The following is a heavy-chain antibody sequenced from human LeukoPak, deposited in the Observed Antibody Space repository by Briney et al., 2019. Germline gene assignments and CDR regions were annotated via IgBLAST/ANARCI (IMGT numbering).Heavy chain of an antibody. CDR3: ATGVGITIFGVVIDAFDI. V-gene: IGHV3-48*01. J-gene: IGHJ3*02. D-gene: IGHD3-3*01. CDR1: GFTFSTYS. CDR2: ISSGSSTK. Sequence: GGSLRLSCAASGFTFSTYSMNWVRQAPGKGLEWVSYISSGSSTKYYADSVKGRFTISRDNAKKSLYLQMNSLRAEDTAVYYCATGVGITIFGVVIDAFDIWGQGTLVTVSS.